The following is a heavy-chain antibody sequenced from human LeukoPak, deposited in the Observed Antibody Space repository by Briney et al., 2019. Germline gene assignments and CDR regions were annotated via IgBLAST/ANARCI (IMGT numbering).Heavy chain of an antibody. Sequence: GGSLILSCAASGFTFSSYSMNWVRQAPGKGLEWVSSISSSSSYIYCADSVKGRFTISRDNAKNSLYLQMNSLRAEDTAVYYCATVNCGGDCYSPSYFDSWGQGALVTVSS. CDR3: ATVNCGGDCYSPSYFDS. D-gene: IGHD2-21*02. CDR2: ISSSSSYI. J-gene: IGHJ4*02. CDR1: GFTFSSYS. V-gene: IGHV3-21*01.